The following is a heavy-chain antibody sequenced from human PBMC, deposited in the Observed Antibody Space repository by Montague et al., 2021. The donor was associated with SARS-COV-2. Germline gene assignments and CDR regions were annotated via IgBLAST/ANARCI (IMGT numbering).Heavy chain of an antibody. CDR3: AKDLVLRAARPDALDV. CDR2: ISSSTNII. J-gene: IGHJ3*01. CDR1: GFTFSSYS. Sequence: SLRLSCAASGFTFSSYSVNWVRQAPGKGPEWISYISSSTNIIYYADSVKGRFTTSRDNARNSLYLQMNSLRVDDTAVYYCAKDLVLRAARPDALDVWGQGTVVTVSS. V-gene: IGHV3-48*04. D-gene: IGHD6-6*01.